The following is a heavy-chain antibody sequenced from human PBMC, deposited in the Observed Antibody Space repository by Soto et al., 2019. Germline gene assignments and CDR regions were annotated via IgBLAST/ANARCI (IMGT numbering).Heavy chain of an antibody. D-gene: IGHD3-22*01. CDR1: GFTFSSYS. CDR3: ARGAGVGYYYDSSGYLGWSPVDY. CDR2: ISSSSSYI. Sequence: EVQLVESGGGLVKPGGSLRLSCAASGFTFSSYSMNWVRQAPGKGLEWVSSISSSSSYIYYADSVKGRFTISRDNAMNSPYLQINSRRAEDTAVYYCARGAGVGYYYDSSGYLGWSPVDYWGQGTLVTVSS. J-gene: IGHJ4*02. V-gene: IGHV3-21*01.